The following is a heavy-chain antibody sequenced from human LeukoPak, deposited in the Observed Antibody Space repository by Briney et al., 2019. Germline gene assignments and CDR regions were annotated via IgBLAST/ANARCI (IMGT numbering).Heavy chain of an antibody. Sequence: PGGSLRLSCTASGFTFSSYWMSWVRQAPVKGLECVANINQDGSKVYYVDSVKGRFTISRDKAKKSLYLQMNSLRAEDTAVYYCARPIYSSSWDAFNIWGQGTMVTVSS. CDR2: INQDGSKV. V-gene: IGHV3-7*01. D-gene: IGHD6-13*01. J-gene: IGHJ3*02. CDR3: ARPIYSSSWDAFNI. CDR1: GFTFSSYW.